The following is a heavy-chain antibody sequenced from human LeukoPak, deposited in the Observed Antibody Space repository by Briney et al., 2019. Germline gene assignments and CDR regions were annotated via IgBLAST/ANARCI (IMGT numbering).Heavy chain of an antibody. CDR1: GGSFSGSY. V-gene: IGHV4-34*01. CDR3: ARVSLEGIAARRWIWFDP. Sequence: SETLSLTCAVYGGSFSGSYWSWIRQPPGKGLEWIEEINHSGSTNYKPSLKSRVTISVDTSKNQFSLKLSSVTAADTAVYYCARVSLEGIAARRWIWFDPWGQGTLVTVSS. CDR2: INHSGST. J-gene: IGHJ5*02. D-gene: IGHD6-6*01.